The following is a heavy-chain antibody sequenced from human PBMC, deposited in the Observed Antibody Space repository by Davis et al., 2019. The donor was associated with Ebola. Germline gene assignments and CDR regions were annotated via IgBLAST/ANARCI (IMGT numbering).Heavy chain of an antibody. D-gene: IGHD2-2*02. CDR1: GYSFTSYW. V-gene: IGHV5-51*01. CDR2: IYPGDSDT. CDR3: ARPASVDIVVVPAAIPYEAWYFDL. Sequence: GESLKISCKGSGYSFTSYWIGWVRQMPGKGLEWMGIIYPGDSDTRYSPSFQGQVTISADKSISTAYLQWSSLKASDTAMYYCARPASVDIVVVPAAIPYEAWYFDLWGRGTLVTVSS. J-gene: IGHJ2*01.